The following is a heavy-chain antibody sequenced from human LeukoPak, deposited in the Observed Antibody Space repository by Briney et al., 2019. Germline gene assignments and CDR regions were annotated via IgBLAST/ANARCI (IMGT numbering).Heavy chain of an antibody. CDR1: GGSISSGGYY. Sequence: SETLSLTCTVSGGSISSGGYYWSWIRQHPGKGLEWIGYIYYSGSTYYNPSLKSRVTISVDTSKNQFSLKLSSVTAADTAVYYCARQAYLVAFDIWGQGTMVTVSS. CDR2: IYYSGST. J-gene: IGHJ3*02. V-gene: IGHV4-31*03. D-gene: IGHD3-3*02. CDR3: ARQAYLVAFDI.